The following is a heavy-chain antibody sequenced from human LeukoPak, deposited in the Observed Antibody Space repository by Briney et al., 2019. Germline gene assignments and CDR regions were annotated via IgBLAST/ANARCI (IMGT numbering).Heavy chain of an antibody. J-gene: IGHJ2*01. CDR2: IHYSGST. Sequence: SETLSLTCTVSGGSISSYYWGWIRQPPGEGLEWIGNIHYSGSTNYNPSLKSRVTIAVDTSNNQFSLKLSSVTAADTAVYYCARPMFDWYFDLWGRGTLVTVSS. V-gene: IGHV4-59*12. CDR1: GGSISSYY. CDR3: ARPMFDWYFDL. D-gene: IGHD3-10*02.